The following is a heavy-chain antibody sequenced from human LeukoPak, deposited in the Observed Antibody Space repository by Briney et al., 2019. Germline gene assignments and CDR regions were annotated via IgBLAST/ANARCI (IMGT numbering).Heavy chain of an antibody. CDR1: GFTFSSYA. Sequence: GGSLRLSCAASGFTFSSYAMSWVRQAPGKGLEWVSTIVDTGDGTFYADSVRGRFTISRDSSKNTLYLQMNSLRAEDTAVYYCARGGGYSGYDTIWFDYWGQGTLVTVSS. J-gene: IGHJ4*02. D-gene: IGHD5-12*01. V-gene: IGHV3-23*01. CDR2: IVDTGDGT. CDR3: ARGGGYSGYDTIWFDY.